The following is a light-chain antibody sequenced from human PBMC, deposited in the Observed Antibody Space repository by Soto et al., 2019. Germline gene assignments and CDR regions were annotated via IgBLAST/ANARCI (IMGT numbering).Light chain of an antibody. CDR2: AAS. CDR3: QQLNAYPIT. CDR1: QGISPY. J-gene: IGKJ5*01. Sequence: IQLTQSPSSLSASVGDRVTLTCRASQGISPYLAWYQQNPGKAPKLLLYAASTLQSGVPSRFSGSGSGTDFTLTIDSLQPEYFATYYCQQLNAYPITLGQGTRLEIK. V-gene: IGKV1-9*01.